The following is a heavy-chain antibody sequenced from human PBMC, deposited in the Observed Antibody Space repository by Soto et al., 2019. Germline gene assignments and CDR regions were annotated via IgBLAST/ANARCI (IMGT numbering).Heavy chain of an antibody. J-gene: IGHJ4*02. V-gene: IGHV3-23*01. CDR2: ILGGSAAT. CDR1: GFTLXSYT. Sequence: PGGSLRLSCAASGFTLXSYTMNWVRQAPGQGLEWVSSILGGSAATYYAPSVRGRFTISRDDSKNTLYLQMHGLRAEDTAMYYCAKDRHPDGFWPFDHWGQGTLVTVSS. D-gene: IGHD3-3*01. CDR3: AKDRHPDGFWPFDH.